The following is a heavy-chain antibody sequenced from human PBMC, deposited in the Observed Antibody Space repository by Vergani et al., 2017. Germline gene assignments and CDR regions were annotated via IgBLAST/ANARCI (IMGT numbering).Heavy chain of an antibody. CDR1: GFTFSSYA. CDR3: AKGVGSTVAWFDP. Sequence: EVQLLESGGGLVQPGGSLRLSCAASGFTFSSYAMSWVRQAPGKGLEWVSAISGSCGSTYYADSVKGRCTLSRYNSKNTLYLQMNSLRAEDTAVYYCAKGVGSTVAWFDPWGQGTLVTVSS. J-gene: IGHJ5*02. D-gene: IGHD6-13*01. V-gene: IGHV3-23*01. CDR2: ISGSCGST.